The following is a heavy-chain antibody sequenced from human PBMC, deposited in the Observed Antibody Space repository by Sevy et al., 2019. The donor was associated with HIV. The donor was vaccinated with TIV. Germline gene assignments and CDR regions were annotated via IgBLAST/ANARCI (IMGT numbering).Heavy chain of an antibody. J-gene: IGHJ6*02. D-gene: IGHD6-19*01. Sequence: GGSLRLSCVASGFIFSDYWMTWVRQAPGKGLEWVDNIKQDGNEKYYVDSAKGRFTISRDNAKNSVYLQVNSLRAEDTAVYYCAREAVAGRSGPWKADYYYAGMDVWGQGTTVTVSS. V-gene: IGHV3-7*01. CDR2: IKQDGNEK. CDR3: AREAVAGRSGPWKADYYYAGMDV. CDR1: GFIFSDYW.